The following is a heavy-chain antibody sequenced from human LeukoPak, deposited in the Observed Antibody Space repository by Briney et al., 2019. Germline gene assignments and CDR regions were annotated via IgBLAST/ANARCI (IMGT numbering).Heavy chain of an antibody. Sequence: PGGSLRLSCAASGFAVSSDYMSWVRQAPGKGLEGVSLINSGGRMYYADSVKGRFTISRDDAKNSLYLQMNSLRVEDTAVYYCARENFMATSGTTFDIWGQGTMVSVSS. D-gene: IGHD1-1*01. J-gene: IGHJ3*02. CDR1: GFAVSSDY. CDR3: ARENFMATSGTTFDI. V-gene: IGHV3-53*01. CDR2: INSGGRM.